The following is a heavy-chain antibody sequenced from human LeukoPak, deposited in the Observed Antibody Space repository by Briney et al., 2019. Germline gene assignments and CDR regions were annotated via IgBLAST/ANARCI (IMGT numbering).Heavy chain of an antibody. CDR1: GFTFSSYW. Sequence: GGSLRLSCAASGFTFSSYWMTWVRQAPGKGLEWVANIKQDGSVKNYVDSLRGRFTISRDNAKDSLYLQMNSLRAEDTAVYFCARNYYYRFDYWGQGTLVAVSS. CDR2: IKQDGSVK. J-gene: IGHJ4*02. D-gene: IGHD3-10*01. CDR3: ARNYYYRFDY. V-gene: IGHV3-7*01.